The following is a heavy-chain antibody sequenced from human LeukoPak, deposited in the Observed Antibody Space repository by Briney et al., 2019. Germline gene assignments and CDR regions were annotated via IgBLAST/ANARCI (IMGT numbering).Heavy chain of an antibody. V-gene: IGHV4-39*07. CDR1: GGSISSSSYY. Sequence: PSETLSLTCSVSGGSISSSSYYWGWIRQPPGEGLEWIGSIYYRRSTYYNPSLKSRVTISVDTSKNRFSLNLTSVTAADTAVYYCARVYYYYYYMDVWGKGTTVTISS. CDR2: IYYRRST. J-gene: IGHJ6*03. CDR3: ARVYYYYYYMDV.